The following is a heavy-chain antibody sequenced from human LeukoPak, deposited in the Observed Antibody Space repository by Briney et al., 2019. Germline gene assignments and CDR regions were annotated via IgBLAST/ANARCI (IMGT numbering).Heavy chain of an antibody. CDR3: ARDKVMGDPDAFDI. V-gene: IGHV3-7*01. CDR2: IKEDGSDK. J-gene: IGHJ3*02. D-gene: IGHD3-16*01. Sequence: GGSLRLSCAASGFMFSSSWMAWVRQAPGKGLEWVANIKEDGSDKNYVDSVKGRFTISRDNAKNSLYLQMNSLRAEDTAVYYCARDKVMGDPDAFDIWGQGTMVTVSS. CDR1: GFMFSSSW.